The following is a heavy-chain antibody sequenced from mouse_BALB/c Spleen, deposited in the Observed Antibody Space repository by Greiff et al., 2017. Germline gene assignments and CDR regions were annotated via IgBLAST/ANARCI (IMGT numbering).Heavy chain of an antibody. Sequence: EVMLVESGGGLVQPGGSLRLSCATSGFTFTDYYMSWVRQPPGKALEWLGFIRNKANGYTTEYSASVKGRFTISRDNSQSILYLQMNTLGAEDSATYCCARDNGSWDDAMDYWGQGTSVTVSA. J-gene: IGHJ4*01. CDR2: IRNKANGYTT. CDR3: ARDNGSWDDAMDY. D-gene: IGHD4-1*01. CDR1: GFTFTDYY. V-gene: IGHV7-3*02.